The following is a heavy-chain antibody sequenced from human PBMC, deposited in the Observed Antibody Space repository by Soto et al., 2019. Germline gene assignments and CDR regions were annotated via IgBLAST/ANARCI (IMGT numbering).Heavy chain of an antibody. D-gene: IGHD3-10*01. CDR2: IKQDGSEK. Sequence: HPGGSLRLSCAASGFTFSSYWMSWVRQAPGKGLEWVANIKQDGSEKYYVDSVKGRFTISRDNAKNSLYLQMNSLRAEDTAVYYCARKGSGYYYGSGTHYYYYGMDVWGQGTTVTVSS. V-gene: IGHV3-7*05. CDR1: GFTFSSYW. J-gene: IGHJ6*02. CDR3: ARKGSGYYYGSGTHYYYYGMDV.